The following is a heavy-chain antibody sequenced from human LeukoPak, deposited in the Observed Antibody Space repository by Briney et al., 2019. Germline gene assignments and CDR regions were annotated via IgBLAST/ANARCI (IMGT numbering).Heavy chain of an antibody. CDR3: ARGRGSSGWSPYYFDY. CDR2: IYHSGST. CDR1: GGSISSSNW. J-gene: IGHJ4*02. Sequence: SGTLSLTCAVSGGSISSSNWWSCVRQPPGKGLEWIGEIYHSGSTNYNPSLKSRVTISVDKSKNQFSLKLSSVTAADTAVYYCARGRGSSGWSPYYFDYWGQGTLVTVSS. D-gene: IGHD6-19*01. V-gene: IGHV4-4*02.